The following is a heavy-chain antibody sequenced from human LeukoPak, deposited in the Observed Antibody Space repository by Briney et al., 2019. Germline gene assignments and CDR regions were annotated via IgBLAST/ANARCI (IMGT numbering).Heavy chain of an antibody. CDR2: IKPGGSEN. V-gene: IGHV3-7*01. D-gene: IGHD3-10*01. J-gene: IGHJ4*02. CDR3: TRVPGSGGYYSKIMYYFDY. Sequence: GGSLRLSCAASGFTFSDYWMSWVRQTPGKGLEWVANIKPGGSENYYVDSVKGRFTISRDNARNSLYLQMNSLRAEDTAVYYCTRVPGSGGYYSKIMYYFDYRGQGILVTVSP. CDR1: GFTFSDYW.